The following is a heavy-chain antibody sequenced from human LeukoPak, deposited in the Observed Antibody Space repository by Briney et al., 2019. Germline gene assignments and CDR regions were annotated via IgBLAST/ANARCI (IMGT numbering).Heavy chain of an antibody. CDR1: GGSISSSGSF. D-gene: IGHD3-22*01. Sequence: KTSETLSLTCTVSGGSISSSGSFWDWIHQPPGKGLEWIGTVHYGGSTYYNPSLKRRVTIAVDTSKNQFSLRLTSVTAADTAVFYCARHASSSDSTASYYSFDYWGQGTLFTVSS. CDR3: ARHASSSDSTASYYSFDY. J-gene: IGHJ4*02. V-gene: IGHV4-39*01. CDR2: VHYGGST.